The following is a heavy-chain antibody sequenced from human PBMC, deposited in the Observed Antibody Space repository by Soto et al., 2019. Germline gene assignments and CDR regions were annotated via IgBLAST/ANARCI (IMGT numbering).Heavy chain of an antibody. CDR2: ISYDGSNK. CDR3: ARDGCGGDCYAGSDYFDY. V-gene: IGHV3-30-3*01. Sequence: QVQLVESGGGVVQPGRSLRLSWAASGLTFSSYAIHWVRQAPGKGLEWVAVISYDGSNKYYADSVKGRFTISRDNSKNTLYLQMNSLRAEDSAVYYCARDGCGGDCYAGSDYFDYWGQGTLVTVSS. D-gene: IGHD2-21*02. CDR1: GLTFSSYA. J-gene: IGHJ4*02.